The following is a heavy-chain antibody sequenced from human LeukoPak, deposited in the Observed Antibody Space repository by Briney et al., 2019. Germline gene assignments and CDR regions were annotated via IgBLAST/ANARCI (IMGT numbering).Heavy chain of an antibody. Sequence: SETLSLTCTVSGGSISSSSYYWGWIRQPPGKGLEWVGFIYYSGSTYYNPSLKSRVTISVVTSKNQFSLKLSSVTAADTAVYYCARQTSGYYVDYRGQGSLVTVSS. V-gene: IGHV4-39*01. D-gene: IGHD3-22*01. CDR2: IYYSGST. CDR3: ARQTSGYYVDY. CDR1: GGSISSSSYY. J-gene: IGHJ4*02.